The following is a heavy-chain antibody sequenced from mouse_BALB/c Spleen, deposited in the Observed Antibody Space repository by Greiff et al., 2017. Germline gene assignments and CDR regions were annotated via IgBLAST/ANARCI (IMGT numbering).Heavy chain of an antibody. CDR1: GYTFTSYW. D-gene: IGHD1-1*01. CDR3: SYGSSYAPYAMDY. CDR2: INPSTGYT. J-gene: IGHJ4*01. Sequence: VQLQQSGAELAKPGASVKMSCKASGYTFTSYWMHWVKQRPGQGLEWIGYINPSTGYTEYNQKFKDKATLTADKSSSTAYMQLSSLTSEDSAVYYCSYGSSYAPYAMDYWGQGTSVTVSS. V-gene: IGHV1-7*01.